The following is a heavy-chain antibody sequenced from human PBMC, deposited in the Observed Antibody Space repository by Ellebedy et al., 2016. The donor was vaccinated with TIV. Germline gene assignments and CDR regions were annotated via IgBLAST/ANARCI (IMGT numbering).Heavy chain of an antibody. Sequence: GESLKISCAASGFTFSSYNMNWVRQAPGKGLEWVSYISSSSSTTAKNSLCLQMNTLQAEDTDVYYCARSFDPAAPFDYWGQGTLVTVSS. CDR1: GFTFSSYN. CDR2: ISSSSST. V-gene: IGHV3-48*01. D-gene: IGHD3-9*01. J-gene: IGHJ4*02. CDR3: ARSFDPAAPFDY.